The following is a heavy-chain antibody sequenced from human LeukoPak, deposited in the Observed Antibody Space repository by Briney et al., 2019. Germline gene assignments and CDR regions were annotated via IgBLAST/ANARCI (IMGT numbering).Heavy chain of an antibody. Sequence: PGGSLRLSCADSGFTFGRYWMHWVRQAPGKGLVWVSHITTDGSGTSYADSVKGRFTISRDNAKNTLYLQMNSLRAEDTAVYYCARDPRFSSSWYAGYYYYYGMDVWGQGTTVTVSS. V-gene: IGHV3-74*01. CDR2: ITTDGSGT. J-gene: IGHJ6*02. CDR3: ARDPRFSSSWYAGYYYYYGMDV. CDR1: GFTFGRYW. D-gene: IGHD6-13*01.